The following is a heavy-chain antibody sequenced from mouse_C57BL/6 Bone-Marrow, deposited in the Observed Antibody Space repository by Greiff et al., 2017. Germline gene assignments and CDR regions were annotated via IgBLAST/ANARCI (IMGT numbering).Heavy chain of an antibody. CDR1: GYTFTSYG. CDR3: ARRGGAMDY. J-gene: IGHJ4*01. Sequence: VMLVESGAELARPGASVKLSCKASGYTFTSYGISWVKQRTGQGLEWIGEIYPRSGNTYYNEKFKGKATLTADKSSSTAYMELRSLTSEDSAVYFCARRGGAMDYWGQGTSVTVSS. V-gene: IGHV1-81*01. CDR2: IYPRSGNT.